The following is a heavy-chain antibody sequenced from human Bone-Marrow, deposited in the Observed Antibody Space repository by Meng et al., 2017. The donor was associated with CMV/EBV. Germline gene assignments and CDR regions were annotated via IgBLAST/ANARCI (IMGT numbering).Heavy chain of an antibody. CDR1: GFTFSDYY. CDR3: ARNIQPLNF. J-gene: IGHJ4*02. CDR2: ISSSGSTI. D-gene: IGHD5-18*01. Sequence: GESLKISCAASGFTFSDYYMSWIRQAPGKGLEWVSYISSSGSTIYYADSVKGRFAISRDNAKNSLYLQMNSLRAADTAVYYCARNIQPLNFWGQGTLVTVSS. V-gene: IGHV3-11*01.